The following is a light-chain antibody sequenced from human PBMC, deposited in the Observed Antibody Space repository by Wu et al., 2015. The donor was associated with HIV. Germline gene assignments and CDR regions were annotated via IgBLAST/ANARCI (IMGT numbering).Light chain of an antibody. J-gene: IGKJ2*01. CDR1: HDISNN. Sequence: DIQMTQSPSSLSASVGDRVTISCQASHDISNNLNWYQQRPGKAPKLLIYGASNLETGVPSKFSGSASGRDFTFTISSLQPEDIATYYCQHCDHLPYIFGLRGQAGDQ. CDR3: QHCDHLPYI. CDR2: GAS. V-gene: IGKV1-33*01.